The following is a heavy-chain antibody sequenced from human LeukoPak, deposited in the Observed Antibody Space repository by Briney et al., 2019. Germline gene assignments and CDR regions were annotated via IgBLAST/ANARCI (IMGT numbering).Heavy chain of an antibody. D-gene: IGHD4-23*01. J-gene: IGHJ4*02. CDR1: GFTFINAW. CDR2: IKSKTDGGTT. V-gene: IGHV3-15*01. Sequence: GGSLRLSCAASGFTFINAWMSWVRQAPGKGLEWVGRIKSKTDGGTTDYAAPVKGRFTISRDDSKNTLYLQMNSLKTEDTAVYYCTTDDMRWSNFDYWGQGTLVTVSS. CDR3: TTDDMRWSNFDY.